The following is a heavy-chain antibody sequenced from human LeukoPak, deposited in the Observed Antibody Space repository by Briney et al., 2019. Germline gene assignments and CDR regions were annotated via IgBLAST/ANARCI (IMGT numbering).Heavy chain of an antibody. D-gene: IGHD1-26*01. V-gene: IGHV3-7*01. CDR3: GRMGVNAGLDS. CDR2: INPSGSDK. CDR1: GFTLSNSW. Sequence: GGSLTLSCAGSGFTLSNSWMGWLRQAPGKGLEWVANINPSGSDKYYVDSAEGRFTLSKDNAKNSVYLQIHSLSVEDTGIYYFGRMGVNAGLDSWGQGTLVSVSA. J-gene: IGHJ5*01.